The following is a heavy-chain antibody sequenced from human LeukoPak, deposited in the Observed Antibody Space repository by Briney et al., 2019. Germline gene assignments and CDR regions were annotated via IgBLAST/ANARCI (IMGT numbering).Heavy chain of an antibody. D-gene: IGHD2-15*01. CDR3: ARDNRVCSGGSCYSRYYYGMDV. V-gene: IGHV4-30-4*02. CDR2: IYYSGST. J-gene: IGHJ6*02. Sequence: SETLSLTCTVSGGSISSGDYYWSWIRQPPGKGLEWIGYIYYSGSTYYNPSLKSRVTISVDTSKNQFSLKLSSVTAADTAVYYCARDNRVCSGGSCYSRYYYGMDVWGQGTTVTVSS. CDR1: GGSISSGDYY.